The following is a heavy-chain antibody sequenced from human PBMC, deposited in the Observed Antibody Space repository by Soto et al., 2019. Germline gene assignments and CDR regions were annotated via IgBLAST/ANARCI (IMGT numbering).Heavy chain of an antibody. V-gene: IGHV5-51*01. D-gene: IGHD1-26*01. CDR3: ARALYSGSYYYFDY. Sequence: PGESLKISCKGSGYSVTSYWMGWVRQMPGKGLEWMGIIYPGDSDTRYSPSFQGQVTISADKSISTAYLQWSSLKASDTAMYYSARALYSGSYYYFDYWGQGTLVTVSS. J-gene: IGHJ4*02. CDR2: IYPGDSDT. CDR1: GYSVTSYW.